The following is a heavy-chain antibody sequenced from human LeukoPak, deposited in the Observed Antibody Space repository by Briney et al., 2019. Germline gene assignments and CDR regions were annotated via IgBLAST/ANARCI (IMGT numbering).Heavy chain of an antibody. V-gene: IGHV4-61*01. Sequence: PSETLSLTCTVSGGSISSGSYYWNWIRQPPEKGLEWIGYIYYSGSTNYNPSLKSRVTISVDTSKNQFSLKLSSVTAADTAVYYCARGGYSSSWYYFDYWGQGTLVTVSS. CDR2: IYYSGST. J-gene: IGHJ4*02. CDR1: GGSISSGSYY. D-gene: IGHD6-13*01. CDR3: ARGGYSSSWYYFDY.